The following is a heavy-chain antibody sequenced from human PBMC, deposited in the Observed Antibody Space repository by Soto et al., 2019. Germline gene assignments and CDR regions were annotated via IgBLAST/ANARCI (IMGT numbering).Heavy chain of an antibody. Sequence: EVQLVESGGGLIQPGGSLRLSCAVSGFTVSNNYMSWVRQAPGKGLEGVSVIYSGGYTAYGDSVKGRFTISRDNSKNTLILQMTPLGAAAPAVFCWGRNPGGGGYWGQGTLVTVSS. J-gene: IGHJ4*02. V-gene: IGHV3-53*01. CDR1: GFTVSNNY. CDR2: IYSGGYT. D-gene: IGHD3-10*01. CDR3: GRNPGGGGY.